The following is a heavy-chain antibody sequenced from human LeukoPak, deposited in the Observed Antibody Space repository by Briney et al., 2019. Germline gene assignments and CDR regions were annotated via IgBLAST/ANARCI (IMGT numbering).Heavy chain of an antibody. CDR1: GGTFSSYA. Sequence: SVKVSCKASGGTFSSYAISWVRQAPGQGLEWMGRIIPILGIANYAQKFQGRVTITADKSTSTAYMELSSLRSEDTAVYYCARDNYYDRSGYYYANDYWGQGTLVTVSS. CDR2: IIPILGIA. D-gene: IGHD3-22*01. V-gene: IGHV1-69*04. CDR3: ARDNYYDRSGYYYANDY. J-gene: IGHJ4*02.